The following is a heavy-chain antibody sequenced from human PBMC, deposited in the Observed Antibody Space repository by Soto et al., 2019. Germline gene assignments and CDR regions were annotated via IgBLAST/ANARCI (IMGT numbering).Heavy chain of an antibody. CDR1: GGSISSGGYY. J-gene: IGHJ3*02. D-gene: IGHD6-19*01. V-gene: IGHV4-31*03. Sequence: PSETLSLTCTVSGGSISSGGYYWSWIRQHPGKGLEWIGYIYYSGSTYYNPSLKSRVTISVDTSKNQFSLKLSSVTAADTAVYYCARDGSSYSSGWLGAFDIWGQGTMVTVSS. CDR3: ARDGSSYSSGWLGAFDI. CDR2: IYYSGST.